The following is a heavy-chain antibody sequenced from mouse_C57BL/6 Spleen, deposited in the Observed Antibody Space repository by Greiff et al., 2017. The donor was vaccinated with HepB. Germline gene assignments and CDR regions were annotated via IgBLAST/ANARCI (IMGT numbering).Heavy chain of an antibody. Sequence: EVQLQQSGAELVRPGASVKLSCTASGFNIKDDYMHWVKQRPEQGLEWIGWIDPENGDTEYASKFQGKATITADTSSNTAYLQLSSLTSEDTAVYYCTPEGDDGYYVRDYWGQGTTLTVSS. D-gene: IGHD2-3*01. CDR3: TPEGDDGYYVRDY. CDR2: IDPENGDT. J-gene: IGHJ2*01. CDR1: GFNIKDDY. V-gene: IGHV14-4*01.